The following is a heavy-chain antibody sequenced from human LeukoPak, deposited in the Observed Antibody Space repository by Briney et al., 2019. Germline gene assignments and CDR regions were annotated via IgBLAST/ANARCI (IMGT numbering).Heavy chain of an antibody. D-gene: IGHD3-22*01. CDR2: IYTSGST. V-gene: IGHV4-61*02. J-gene: IGHJ6*02. CDR3: ARDRRVPDSSGYFGMDV. CDR1: GGSISSGSYY. Sequence: PSQTLSLTCTVSGGSISSGSYYWSWIRQPAGKGLEWIGRIYTSGSTNYNPSLKSRVTISVDTSKNQFSLKLSSVTAADTAVYYCARDRRVPDSSGYFGMDVWGQGTTVTVSS.